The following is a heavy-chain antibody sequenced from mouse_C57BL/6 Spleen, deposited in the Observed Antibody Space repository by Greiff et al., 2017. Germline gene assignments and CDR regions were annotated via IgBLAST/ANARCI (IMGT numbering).Heavy chain of an antibody. CDR1: GYSITSGYY. J-gene: IGHJ3*01. V-gene: IGHV3-6*01. Sequence: ESGPGLVKPSQSLSLTCSVTGYSITSGYYWNWIRQFPGNKLEWMGYISYDGSNNYNPSLKNRISITRDTSKNLLFLELNSVTTEDTAAYYFARYGNYPLWFAYWGQGTLVTVSA. CDR3: ARYGNYPLWFAY. CDR2: ISYDGSN. D-gene: IGHD2-1*01.